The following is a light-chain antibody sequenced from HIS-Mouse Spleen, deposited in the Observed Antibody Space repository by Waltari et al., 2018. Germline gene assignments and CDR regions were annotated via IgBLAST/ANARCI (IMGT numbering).Light chain of an antibody. CDR2: EVS. Sequence: QSALTQPPSASGSPGPSVTISCTGTSRDAGGYNYVSWYQQHPGKAPKLMIYEVSKRPSGVPDRFSGSKSGNTASLTVSGLQAEDEADYYCSSYAGSNIYVFGTGTKVTVL. CDR3: SSYAGSNIYV. J-gene: IGLJ1*01. CDR1: SRDAGGYNY. V-gene: IGLV2-8*01.